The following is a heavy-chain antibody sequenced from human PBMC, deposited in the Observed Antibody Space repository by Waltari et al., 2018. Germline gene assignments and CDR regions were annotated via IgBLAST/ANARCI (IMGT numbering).Heavy chain of an antibody. CDR3: AKGTNMVITHSYFDC. CDR2: ISGSGEST. CDR1: GFPFTNYA. V-gene: IGHV3-23*01. Sequence: EVQLLESGGGLVQPGGSLRISWEGSGFPFTNYAMNWVRQAPGKGTEWVSAISGSGESTYYADSVKGRFSISRDNPKNTLYLQMSSLRAEDTAVYYCAKGTNMVITHSYFDCWGQGILVTVSS. J-gene: IGHJ4*02. D-gene: IGHD2-21*01.